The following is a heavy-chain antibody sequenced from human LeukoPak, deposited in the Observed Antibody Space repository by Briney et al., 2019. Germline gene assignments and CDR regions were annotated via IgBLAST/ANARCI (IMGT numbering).Heavy chain of an antibody. CDR3: ARHPLPRWGFDY. CDR1: GGSFSGCY. V-gene: IGHV4-34*01. Sequence: KPSETLSLTCAVYGGSFSGCYWSWIRQPPGKGLEWIGAINHSGSTNYNPSLKSRVTISVDTSKNQFSLKLSSVTAADTAVYYCARHPLPRWGFDYWGQGTLVTVSS. CDR2: INHSGST. D-gene: IGHD1-26*01. J-gene: IGHJ4*02.